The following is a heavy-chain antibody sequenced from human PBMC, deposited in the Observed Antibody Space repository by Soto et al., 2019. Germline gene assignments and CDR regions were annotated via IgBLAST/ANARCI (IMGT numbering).Heavy chain of an antibody. CDR3: ARGLLDYSQLLWFGELSNYFDY. D-gene: IGHD3-10*01. Sequence: SETLSLTCTVSGGSIASVGYYWGWIRQPPGKGLEWIGNIYYTGSTNYSSPHQSRVTISFDTSKNQLFLKLSSVTAADTAVYYCARGLLDYSQLLWFGELSNYFDYWGQGTLLTVSS. CDR1: GGSIASVGYY. CDR2: IYYTGST. J-gene: IGHJ4*02. V-gene: IGHV4-31*03.